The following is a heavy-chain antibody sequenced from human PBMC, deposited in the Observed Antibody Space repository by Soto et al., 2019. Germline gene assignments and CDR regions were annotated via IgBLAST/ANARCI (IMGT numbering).Heavy chain of an antibody. CDR3: ARGSLDYGDYYYYGMDV. D-gene: IGHD4-17*01. CDR1: GGSISSGGYY. Sequence: SETLSLTCTVSGGSISSGGYYWSWIRQHPGKGLEWIGYIYYSGSTYYNPSLKSRVTISVDTSKNQFSLKLSSVTAADTAVYYCARGSLDYGDYYYYGMDVWGQGTTVT. J-gene: IGHJ6*02. V-gene: IGHV4-31*03. CDR2: IYYSGST.